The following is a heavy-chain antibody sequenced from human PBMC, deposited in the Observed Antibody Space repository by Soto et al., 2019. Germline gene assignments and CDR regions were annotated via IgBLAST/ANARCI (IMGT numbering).Heavy chain of an antibody. Sequence: SETLSLTCTFSGGSISSGCYYWSWIRQHPGKGLEWIGYNYYSGCTYYNPALKSRVTISVDKSKNQFSLELSSVTAADTAVYYCARDWFVADYYYGMDVWGQGTTVTVSS. CDR3: ARDWFVADYYYGMDV. CDR1: GGSISSGCYY. CDR2: NYYSGCT. J-gene: IGHJ6*02. V-gene: IGHV4-31*03. D-gene: IGHD2-15*01.